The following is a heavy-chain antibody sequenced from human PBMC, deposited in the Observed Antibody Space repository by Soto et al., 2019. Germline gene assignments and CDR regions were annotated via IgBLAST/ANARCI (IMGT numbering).Heavy chain of an antibody. J-gene: IGHJ6*02. CDR3: ARVFASRPTRLYYFHNADAHTPPPHHYYGMDV. CDR1: GDPVRSRSYY. Sequence: SETLSLTCTVSGDPVRSRSYYWSWIRQPPGRGLEWIGNIYDTGTTDYNPSLKSRVTMSIDAPENQFSLRLTSVTAADTALYFCARVFASRPTRLYYFHNADAHTPPPHHYYGMDVWGQGTTVTVSS. V-gene: IGHV4-61*01. D-gene: IGHD3-10*01. CDR2: IYDTGTT.